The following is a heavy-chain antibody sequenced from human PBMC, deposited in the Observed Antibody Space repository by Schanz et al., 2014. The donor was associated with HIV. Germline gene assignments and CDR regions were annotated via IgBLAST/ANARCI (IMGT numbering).Heavy chain of an antibody. CDR2: IIPMLETV. CDR1: GGPFSNYA. V-gene: IGHV1-69*14. D-gene: IGHD2-15*01. CDR3: ARGGNCSGGSCSPWYFDY. Sequence: QVQLVQSGAEVKKPGSSVMVSCKASGGPFSNYALNWVRQAPGQGLEWMGGIIPMLETVNYGQKFQGRVTITADKSTSTGYMELTSLRSDDTAVYYCARGGNCSGGSCSPWYFDYWGQGTLVTVSS. J-gene: IGHJ4*02.